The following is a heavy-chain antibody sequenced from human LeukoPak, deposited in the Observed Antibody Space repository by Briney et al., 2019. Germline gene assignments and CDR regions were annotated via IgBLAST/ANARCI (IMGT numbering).Heavy chain of an antibody. Sequence: SETLSLTCTVSGGSISSYYWSWIRQPPGKGLEWIGYIYYSGSTYYNPSLKSRVTISVDTSKNQFSLKLSSVTAADTAVYYCAREVRIVVVPAALYYYYGMDVWGQGTTVTVSS. D-gene: IGHD2-2*01. J-gene: IGHJ6*02. V-gene: IGHV4-59*12. CDR2: IYYSGST. CDR1: GGSISSYY. CDR3: AREVRIVVVPAALYYYYGMDV.